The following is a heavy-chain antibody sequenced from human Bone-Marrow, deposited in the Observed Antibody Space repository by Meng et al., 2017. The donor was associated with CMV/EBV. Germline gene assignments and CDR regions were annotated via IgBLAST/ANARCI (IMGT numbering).Heavy chain of an antibody. CDR1: GFTFGDYA. D-gene: IGHD3-10*01. Sequence: GGSLRLSCTASGFTFGDYAMSWVRQAPGKGLEWVSAISSSSSYIYYADSVKGRFTISRDNAKNSLYLQMNSLRAEDTAVYYCSRDRNISAVRTWFDPWGQGTLVTVSS. J-gene: IGHJ5*02. CDR3: SRDRNISAVRTWFDP. CDR2: ISSSSSYI. V-gene: IGHV3-21*01.